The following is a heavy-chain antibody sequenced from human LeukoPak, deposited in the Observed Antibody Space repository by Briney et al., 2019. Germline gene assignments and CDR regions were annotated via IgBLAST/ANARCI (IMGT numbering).Heavy chain of an antibody. J-gene: IGHJ4*02. CDR2: ISSDVNHK. CDR1: GFTFTTND. D-gene: IGHD6-13*01. V-gene: IGHV3-30*18. CDR3: GKRAAPADAYFDY. Sequence: PGRSLRLSCAASGFTFTTNDMFWVRQAPGKGLEWVAVISSDVNHKYYGDSVKGRFTISRDNSKNTVYLQMNSLIPEDTAVYYCGKRAAPADAYFDYWGQGTLVTVSS.